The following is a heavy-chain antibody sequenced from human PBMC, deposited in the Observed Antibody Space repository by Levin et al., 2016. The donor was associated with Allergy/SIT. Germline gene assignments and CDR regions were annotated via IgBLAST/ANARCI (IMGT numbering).Heavy chain of an antibody. CDR2: ISYSGSS. V-gene: IGHV4-59*01. Sequence: RQAPGKGLEWIGYISYSGSSSYNPSLKSRVTISVDMSKNQFSLKLSSVTAADTAVYYCARSSSRYSYGYFDYWGQGTLVTVSS. D-gene: IGHD5-18*01. CDR3: ARSSSRYSYGYFDY. J-gene: IGHJ4*02.